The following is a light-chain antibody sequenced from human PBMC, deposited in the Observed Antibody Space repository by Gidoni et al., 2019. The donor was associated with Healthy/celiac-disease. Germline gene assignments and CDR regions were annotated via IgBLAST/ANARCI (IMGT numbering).Light chain of an antibody. CDR3: QQYGSSPGT. V-gene: IGKV3-20*01. Sequence: EIVLTQSPGTLSLSPGERATLSCRASQSVSSSYLAWYQQKPGQAPRLLIYGASSRATGIPDRFSGSGSGTDLTLTISRLEPEDFAVYYCQQYGSSPGTFXQXTKVEIK. CDR1: QSVSSSY. J-gene: IGKJ1*01. CDR2: GAS.